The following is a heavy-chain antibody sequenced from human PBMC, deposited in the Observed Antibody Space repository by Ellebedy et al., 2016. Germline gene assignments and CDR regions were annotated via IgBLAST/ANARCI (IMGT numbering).Heavy chain of an antibody. CDR1: GFTLRSYG. J-gene: IGHJ2*01. CDR2: ITASGVSV. V-gene: IGHV3-23*01. D-gene: IGHD7-27*01. Sequence: GGSLRLSCAASGFTLRSYGMSWVRQAPGKGLEWVSGITASGVSVYFEDSVEGRFSVSRDTSKNTLFLQMKSLRAEDTAIYYCAKGLTGDRGGWGWYFDLWGRGTLVTVSS. CDR3: AKGLTGDRGGWGWYFDL.